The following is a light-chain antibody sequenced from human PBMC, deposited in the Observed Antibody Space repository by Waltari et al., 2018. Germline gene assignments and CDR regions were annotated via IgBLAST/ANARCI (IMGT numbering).Light chain of an antibody. CDR1: SSDIGGYNY. J-gene: IGLJ3*02. Sequence: QSALTQPASVSGSPGQSITISCTGTSSDIGGYNYVSWYQHHPGKAPKLLIYEVSNRPSGVSNRFSGSKSGNTASLTLSGLQAEDEADYYCSSYTSNSRVFGAGTKLTVL. V-gene: IGLV2-14*01. CDR2: EVS. CDR3: SSYTSNSRV.